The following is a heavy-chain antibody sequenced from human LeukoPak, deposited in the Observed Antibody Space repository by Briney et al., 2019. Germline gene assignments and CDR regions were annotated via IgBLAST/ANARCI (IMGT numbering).Heavy chain of an antibody. J-gene: IGHJ4*02. V-gene: IGHV3-23*01. CDR2: ISGSGSGGST. D-gene: IGHD4-11*01. CDR1: GFTFSSSA. Sequence: PGGSLRLSCAASGFTFSSSAMSWVRQAPGKGLEWVSNISGSGSGGSTYYADSVKGRFTISRDNAKNSLYLQMNSLRAEDTAVYYCARDRRLQDYFDYWGQGTLVTVSS. CDR3: ARDRRLQDYFDY.